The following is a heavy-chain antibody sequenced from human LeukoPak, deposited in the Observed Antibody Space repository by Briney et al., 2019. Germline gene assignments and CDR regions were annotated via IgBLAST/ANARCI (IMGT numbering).Heavy chain of an antibody. V-gene: IGHV3-7*01. CDR1: GLPFSSYW. Sequence: GGSLRLSCAASGLPFSSYWMSWVRHAPGKGLEWVANIKQDGSEKYYVDSVKGRFTISRDNAKNSLYLQMNSLRAEDTAVYYCARSLPHRFDPWGQGTLVTVSS. J-gene: IGHJ5*02. CDR3: ARSLPHRFDP. CDR2: IKQDGSEK.